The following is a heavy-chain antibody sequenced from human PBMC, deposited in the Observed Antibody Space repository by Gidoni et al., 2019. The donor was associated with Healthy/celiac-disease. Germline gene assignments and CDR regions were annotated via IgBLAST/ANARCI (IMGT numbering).Heavy chain of an antibody. CDR1: GYTFTSYG. J-gene: IGHJ3*02. CDR2: ISAYNGNT. Sequence: QVQLVQSGAEVKKPGASVKVSCKASGYTFTSYGISWVRQAPGQGLEWMGWISAYNGNTNYAQKLQGRVTMTTDTSTSTAYMELRSLRSDDTAVYYCARDGPKIQLWPKFTDNDAFDIWGQGTMVTVSS. CDR3: ARDGPKIQLWPKFTDNDAFDI. V-gene: IGHV1-18*04. D-gene: IGHD5-18*01.